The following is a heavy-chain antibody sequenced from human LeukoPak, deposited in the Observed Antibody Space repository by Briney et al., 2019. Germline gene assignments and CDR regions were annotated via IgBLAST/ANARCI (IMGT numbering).Heavy chain of an antibody. J-gene: IGHJ4*02. Sequence: SETLSLTCTVSGGSISSYYWSWIRQPAGKGLEWIGRIYTSGSTNYTPSLKSRVTMSVDTSKNQFSLELSSVTAADTAVYYCARSIAVAGDYYFDHWGQGTLVTVSS. CDR2: IYTSGST. CDR3: ARSIAVAGDYYFDH. CDR1: GGSISSYY. V-gene: IGHV4-4*07. D-gene: IGHD6-19*01.